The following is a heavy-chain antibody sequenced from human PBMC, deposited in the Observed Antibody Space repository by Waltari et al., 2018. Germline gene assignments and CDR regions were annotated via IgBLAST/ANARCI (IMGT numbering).Heavy chain of an antibody. D-gene: IGHD3-3*01. CDR2: IYSGGST. CDR1: GFTFSSNY. J-gene: IGHJ6*02. Sequence: EVQLVESGGGLIQPGGSLSLSCAASGFTFSSNYMSWVRQAPGRGLEWCSVIYSGGSTYYADSAKGRFTISRDNSKNTLYLQMNSLRAEDTAVYYCARACWSGYPPYYYYGMDVGGQGTTVTVSS. CDR3: ARACWSGYPPYYYYGMDV. V-gene: IGHV3-53*01.